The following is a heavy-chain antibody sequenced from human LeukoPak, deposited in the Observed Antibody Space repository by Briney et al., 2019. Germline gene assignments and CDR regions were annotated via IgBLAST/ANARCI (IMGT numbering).Heavy chain of an antibody. CDR2: IIPIFGTA. V-gene: IGHV1-69*05. CDR1: GGTFSSYA. CDR3: AFGVVVPAANTGGGYYYYYYMDV. D-gene: IGHD2-2*01. Sequence: SVKVSCKASGGTFSSYAISWVRQAPGQGLEWMGGIIPIFGTANYAQKFQGRVTITTDESTSTDYMELSSLRSEDTAVYYCAFGVVVPAANTGGGYYYYYYMDVWGKGTTVTVSS. J-gene: IGHJ6*03.